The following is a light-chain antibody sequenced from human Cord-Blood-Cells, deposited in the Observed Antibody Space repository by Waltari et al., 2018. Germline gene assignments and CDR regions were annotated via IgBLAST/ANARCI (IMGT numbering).Light chain of an antibody. V-gene: IGKV3-11*01. CDR1: QRVSSY. CDR2: DAS. Sequence: EIVLTQSPATLSLSPGERATLSCRASQRVSSYLAWYQQKPGQAPRLLIYDASNRATGIPARFSGSGSGTDFTLTISSLEPEDFAVYYCQQRSNWPLTFGTGTKVDIK. CDR3: QQRSNWPLT. J-gene: IGKJ3*01.